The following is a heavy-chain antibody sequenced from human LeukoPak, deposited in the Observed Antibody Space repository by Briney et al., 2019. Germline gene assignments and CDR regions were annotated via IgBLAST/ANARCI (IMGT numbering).Heavy chain of an antibody. CDR2: IKQDGSEK. Sequence: GGSLRLSCAASGFTFSSYAMSWVRQAPGKGLEWVANIKQDGSEKYYVDSVKGRFTISRDNAKNSLYLQMNNLRAEDTAVYYCARDQLVGVVVVPAAYINYYCYYYMDVWGKGTTVTVSS. J-gene: IGHJ6*03. V-gene: IGHV3-7*01. D-gene: IGHD2-2*01. CDR1: GFTFSSYA. CDR3: ARDQLVGVVVVPAAYINYYCYYYMDV.